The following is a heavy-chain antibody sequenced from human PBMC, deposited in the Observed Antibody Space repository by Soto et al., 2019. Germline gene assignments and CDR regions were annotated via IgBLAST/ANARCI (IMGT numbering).Heavy chain of an antibody. CDR1: GGSITSDYSC. CDR2: IFDSGTT. V-gene: IGHV4-30-4*01. CDR3: ARGPSGDKVHY. J-gene: IGHJ4*02. Sequence: QVQLQESGPGLVKPSQTLSLTCTVSGGSITSDYSCWSWIRQPPGEGLEWIGHIFDSGTTYTNPSLRSQVAISLDTSKNHCSLTLSYVTAADTAVYYCARGPSGDKVHYWGQGALVTVSS. D-gene: IGHD7-27*01.